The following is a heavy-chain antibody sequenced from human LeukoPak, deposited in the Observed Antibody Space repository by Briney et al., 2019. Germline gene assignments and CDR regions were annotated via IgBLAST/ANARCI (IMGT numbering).Heavy chain of an antibody. CDR3: SRGSGWLSVY. Sequence: SLRLSCTASGFTFRHYLMSWFRQAPGKGLEWIGFISGGTTEYAASVKGRFTISRDDSTSIAYLQMNSLTTEDTAVYYCSRGSGWLSVYWGQGTLVTVSS. CDR1: GFTFRHYL. V-gene: IGHV3-49*03. J-gene: IGHJ4*02. CDR2: ISGGTT. D-gene: IGHD6-19*01.